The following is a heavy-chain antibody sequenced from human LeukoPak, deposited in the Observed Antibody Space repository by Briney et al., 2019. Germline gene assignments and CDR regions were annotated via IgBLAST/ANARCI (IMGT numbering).Heavy chain of an antibody. CDR3: AREVKWELKTFDY. CDR1: GGTFSSYV. V-gene: IGHV1-69*04. CDR2: IIPILGIA. D-gene: IGHD1-26*01. Sequence: GASVKVSCKASGGTFSSYVISWVRQAPGQGLEWMGRIIPILGIANYAQKFQGRVTITADKSTSTAYMELSSLRSEDTAVYYCAREVKWELKTFDYWGQGTLVTVSS. J-gene: IGHJ4*02.